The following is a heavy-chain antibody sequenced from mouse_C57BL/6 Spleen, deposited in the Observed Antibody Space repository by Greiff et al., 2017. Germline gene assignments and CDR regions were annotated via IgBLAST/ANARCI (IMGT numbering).Heavy chain of an antibody. CDR1: GYTFTSYW. CDR3: ARGNSSYYYGSSFDY. Sequence: VQLQQPGAELVKPGASVKLSCKASGYTFTSYWMHWVKQRPGQGLEWIGMIHPNSGSTNYNEKFKSKATLTVDKSSSTAYMQLSSLTSEDSAVYYCARGNSSYYYGSSFDYWGQGTTLTVSS. J-gene: IGHJ2*01. CDR2: IHPNSGST. D-gene: IGHD1-1*01. V-gene: IGHV1-64*01.